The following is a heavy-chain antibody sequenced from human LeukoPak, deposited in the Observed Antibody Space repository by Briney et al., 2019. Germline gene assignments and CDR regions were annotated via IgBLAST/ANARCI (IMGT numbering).Heavy chain of an antibody. CDR2: ISSSSRYI. CDR1: GFTFSSYS. J-gene: IGHJ4*02. Sequence: GGSLRLSCAASGFTFSSYSMNWVRQAPGKGLEWVSSISSSSRYIYYADSVKGRFTISRDNAKNSLYLQMNSLRAEDTAVYYCARVVVAATQDYWGQGTLVTVSS. CDR3: ARVVVAATQDY. V-gene: IGHV3-21*01. D-gene: IGHD2-15*01.